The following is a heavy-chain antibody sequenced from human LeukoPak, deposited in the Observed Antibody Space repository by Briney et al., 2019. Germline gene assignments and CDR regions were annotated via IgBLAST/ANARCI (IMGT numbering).Heavy chain of an antibody. CDR2: IYYSGST. Sequence: SDTLSLTCTVSGGSISSSSYYWGWIRQPPGKGLEWIGSIYYSGSTYYNPSLKSRVTISVDTSKNQFSLKLSSVTAADTAVYYCASDPSSYYDFWSGYFTGGAHYFDYWGQGTLVTVSS. D-gene: IGHD3-3*01. CDR1: GGSISSSSYY. CDR3: ASDPSSYYDFWSGYFTGGAHYFDY. J-gene: IGHJ4*02. V-gene: IGHV4-39*01.